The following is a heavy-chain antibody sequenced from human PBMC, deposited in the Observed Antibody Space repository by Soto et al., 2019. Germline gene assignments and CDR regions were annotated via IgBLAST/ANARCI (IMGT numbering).Heavy chain of an antibody. J-gene: IGHJ4*02. V-gene: IGHV3-23*01. CDR1: GFTFSSYS. Sequence: EVQLLESGGGLVQPGGSLRLSCAASGFTFSSYSMSWVRQAPGKGLEWVSGFRTGGDDGTTYYADSVKGRFTISRDNSKNTLFLQMNSLRAEDTAIYYCAKKFNYGPGSQYFDYWGQGTLVTVSS. CDR3: AKKFNYGPGSQYFDY. D-gene: IGHD3-10*01. CDR2: FRTGGDDGTT.